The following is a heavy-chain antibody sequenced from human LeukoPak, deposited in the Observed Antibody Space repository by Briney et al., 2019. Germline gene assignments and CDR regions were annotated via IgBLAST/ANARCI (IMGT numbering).Heavy chain of an antibody. CDR3: AGSLGYCSGGSCYSRIWFDP. D-gene: IGHD2-15*01. V-gene: IGHV4-59*01. CDR1: GGSISSYC. CDR2: IYYSGST. Sequence: TSETLSLTCTVSGGSISSYCCSWLRQPPGKGLEWIGDIYYSGSTDYNPSLNTRVTISVDTSKSQFSLKLSSVTAADAAVYYCAGSLGYCSGGSCYSRIWFDPWGQGTLVTVSS. J-gene: IGHJ5*02.